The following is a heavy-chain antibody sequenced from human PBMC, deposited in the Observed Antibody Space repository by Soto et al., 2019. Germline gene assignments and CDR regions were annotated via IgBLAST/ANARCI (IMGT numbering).Heavy chain of an antibody. CDR1: GGSFSGYY. V-gene: IGHV4-34*01. CDR2: INHSGST. CDR3: ARGQRQQELVRLAFAY. Sequence: QVQLQQWGAGLLKPSETLSLTCAVYGGSFSGYYWSWIRQPPGKGLEWIGEINHSGSTNYNPSLKSRVTLPVDTSKSKFYLRRRAVTPADTAVYYCARGQRQQELVRLAFAYWGQGTLVNVCS. J-gene: IGHJ4*02. D-gene: IGHD6-13*01.